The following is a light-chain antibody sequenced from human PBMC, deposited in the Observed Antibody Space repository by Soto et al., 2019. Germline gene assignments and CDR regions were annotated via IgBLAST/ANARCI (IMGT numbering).Light chain of an antibody. J-gene: IGLJ2*01. CDR2: GNS. CDR3: QSYDSSWGV. CDR1: SSNIGAGYD. V-gene: IGLV1-40*01. Sequence: QSALTQPPSVSGAPGQRVTISCTGSSSNIGAGYDVHWYQQLPGTAPKLLIYGNSNRPSGVPDRFSGSKSGTSASLAITGLQAEDEADYCCQSYDSSWGVFGGGTKLTVL.